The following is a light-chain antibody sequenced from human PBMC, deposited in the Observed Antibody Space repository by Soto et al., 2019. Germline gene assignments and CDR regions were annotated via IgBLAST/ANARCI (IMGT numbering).Light chain of an antibody. CDR3: LQDYTYPLT. Sequence: AIQMTQSPSSLSASVGDRVTITCRASQDIRHDLAWYQQRPGKAPKILIYVASTLQSGVPSRFSGGGSGTDFTLTISRLQPEDFETYYCLQDYTYPLTFGGGTKVDI. V-gene: IGKV1-6*01. CDR1: QDIRHD. CDR2: VAS. J-gene: IGKJ4*01.